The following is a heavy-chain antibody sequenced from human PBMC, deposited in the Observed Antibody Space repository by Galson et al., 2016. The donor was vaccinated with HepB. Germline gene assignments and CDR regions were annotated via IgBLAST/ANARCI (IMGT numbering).Heavy chain of an antibody. D-gene: IGHD3-9*01. CDR2: IKQDGSQT. CDR1: GFTFSNHW. V-gene: IGHV3-7*03. CDR3: ARPLRVTIPYGMDV. Sequence: SLRLSCAASGFTFSNHWMDRVRQAPGKGLEWVANIKQDGSQTHYVDSVKGRFTIPRDNAKNSLYLQMHSLSADDTAVYYCARPLRVTIPYGMDVWGQGTTVNASS. J-gene: IGHJ6*02.